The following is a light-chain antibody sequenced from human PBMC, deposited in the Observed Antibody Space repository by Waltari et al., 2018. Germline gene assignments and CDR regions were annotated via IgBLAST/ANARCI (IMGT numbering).Light chain of an antibody. Sequence: DVVMTQSPLSLPVTLGQPASISCRSSQSLVYSDGKTYLYWFHQRPGQSPRRLIYKVSNRDSGVPDRFSGSGSGTDFTLKISRVEAEDVGVYYCMQGTHWPTFGQGTKVEIK. CDR3: MQGTHWPT. CDR2: KVS. J-gene: IGKJ1*01. V-gene: IGKV2-30*01. CDR1: QSLVYSDGKTY.